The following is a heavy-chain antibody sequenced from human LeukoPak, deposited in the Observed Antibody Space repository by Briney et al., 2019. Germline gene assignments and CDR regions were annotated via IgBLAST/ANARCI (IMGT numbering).Heavy chain of an antibody. CDR1: GYTFTSYG. D-gene: IGHD3-10*01. CDR2: ISAYNGNT. V-gene: IGHV1-18*01. J-gene: IGHJ5*02. Sequence: EASVKVSCKASGYTFTSYGISWVRQAPGQGLEWMGWISAYNGNTNYAQKFQGRVTITRNTSISTAYMELSSLRSEDTAVYYCARVVVWFGELWNWFDPWGQGTLVTVSS. CDR3: ARVVVWFGELWNWFDP.